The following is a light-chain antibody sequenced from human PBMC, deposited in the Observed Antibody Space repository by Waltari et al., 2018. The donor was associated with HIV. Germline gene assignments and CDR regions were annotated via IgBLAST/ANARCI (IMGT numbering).Light chain of an antibody. CDR1: SSDVGDSKY. Sequence: QSALTQPASVSGSPGQSITISCTATSSDVGDSKYVSWYQQYPGKAPKLMIYEVNNRPSGFSNRFSGSKSGHTASLTISGLQTEDEGDYYCSSYTTSSTVVFGGGTKLTVL. V-gene: IGLV2-14*01. CDR2: EVN. CDR3: SSYTTSSTVV. J-gene: IGLJ3*02.